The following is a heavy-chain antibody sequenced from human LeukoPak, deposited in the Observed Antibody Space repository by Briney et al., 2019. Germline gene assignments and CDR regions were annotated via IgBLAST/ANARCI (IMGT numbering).Heavy chain of an antibody. CDR2: MNPNSGNT. J-gene: IGHJ6*03. CDR1: GYSFTGYY. D-gene: IGHD3-3*01. Sequence: GASVKVSCKASGYSFTGYYMHWVRQAPGQGLEWMGWMNPNSGNTGYAQKFQGRVTITRNTSISTAYMELSSLRSEDTAVYYCARTVKIFGVVHYYYYYMDVWGKGTTVTVSS. V-gene: IGHV1-8*03. CDR3: ARTVKIFGVVHYYYYYMDV.